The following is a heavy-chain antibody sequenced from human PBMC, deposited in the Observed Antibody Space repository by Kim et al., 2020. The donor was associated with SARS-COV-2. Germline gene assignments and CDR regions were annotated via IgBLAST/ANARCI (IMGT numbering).Heavy chain of an antibody. J-gene: IGHJ6*02. CDR3: ARDHSSSWYPPYYYYGMDV. D-gene: IGHD6-13*01. V-gene: IGHV4-39*07. Sequence: SETLSLTCTVSGGSISSSSYYWGWIRQPPGKGLEWIGSIYYSGSTYYNPSLKSRVTISVDTSKNQFSLKLSSVTAADTAVYYCARDHSSSWYPPYYYYGMDVWGQGTTVTVSS. CDR1: GGSISSSSYY. CDR2: IYYSGST.